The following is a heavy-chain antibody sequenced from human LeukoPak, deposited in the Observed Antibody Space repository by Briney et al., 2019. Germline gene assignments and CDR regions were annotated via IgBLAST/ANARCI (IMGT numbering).Heavy chain of an antibody. D-gene: IGHD1-26*01. V-gene: IGHV5-51*01. CDR2: IYPGDSDT. J-gene: IGHJ3*02. CDR1: GYSLTSYW. CDR3: ARPNTLGSPDAFDI. Sequence: GESLKISCQGSGYSLTSYWIGWVRQMPGKGLEWMGIIYPGDSDTRYSPSFQGQVTISADKSISTAYLRWSSLKASDTAMYYCARPNTLGSPDAFDIWGQGTMVTVSS.